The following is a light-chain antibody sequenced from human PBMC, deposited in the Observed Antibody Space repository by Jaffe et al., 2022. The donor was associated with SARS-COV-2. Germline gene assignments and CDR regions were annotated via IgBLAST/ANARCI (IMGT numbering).Light chain of an antibody. Sequence: EIAMTQSPATLSVSPGERVTLSCRASQSISSNLAWYQQKPGQAPWLLIFDASTRATSIPARFSGSGSGTEFTLTISSLQSEDFAVYYCQQYNDWPPTFGQGTKVEIK. CDR1: QSISSN. CDR2: DAS. CDR3: QQYNDWPPT. V-gene: IGKV3-15*01. J-gene: IGKJ1*01.